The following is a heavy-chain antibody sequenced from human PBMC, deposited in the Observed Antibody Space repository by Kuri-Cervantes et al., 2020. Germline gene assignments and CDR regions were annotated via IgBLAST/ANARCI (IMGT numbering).Heavy chain of an antibody. V-gene: IGHV1-18*01. Sequence: ASVKVSCKASGYTFTGYAFSWVRQAPGQGLEWMGWVSAFNGYTNYAQNLQGRVTMTTDTSTNTTYMELRSLRSDDTALYYCVNSGYHWAFDYWGQGTLVTVSS. CDR1: GYTFTGYA. CDR3: VNSGYHWAFDY. J-gene: IGHJ4*02. D-gene: IGHD5-12*01. CDR2: VSAFNGYT.